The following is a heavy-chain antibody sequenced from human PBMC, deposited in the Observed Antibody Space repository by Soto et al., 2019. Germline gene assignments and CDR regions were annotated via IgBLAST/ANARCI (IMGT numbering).Heavy chain of an antibody. CDR1: GGTFSSYA. CDR3: AGGRNHDYSNLSYYGMDF. CDR2: IIPIFGTA. J-gene: IGHJ6*02. D-gene: IGHD4-4*01. Sequence: QVQLVQSGAEVKKPGSSVKVSCKASGGTFSSYAISWVRQAPGQGLEWMGGIIPIFGTANYAQKFQGRVTITEDESTSTADMKLSSLSSEDTDVYYFAGGRNHDYSNLSYYGMDFWCQGPTVTVSS. V-gene: IGHV1-69*01.